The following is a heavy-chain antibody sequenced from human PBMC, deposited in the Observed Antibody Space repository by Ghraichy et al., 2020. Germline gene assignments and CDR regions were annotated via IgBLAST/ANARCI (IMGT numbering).Heavy chain of an antibody. CDR2: IYYSGST. CDR1: GGSISRSSYC. V-gene: IGHV4-39*01. Sequence: SETLSLTCSVSGGSISRSSYCWGWIRQPPGKGLEYIGTIYYSGSTDYNPSLKSRVTISVDTPKNQFSLKLSSVTAADTAVYYCARAPYYYGSSGYYYIDYWGQGTLVTVSS. J-gene: IGHJ4*02. D-gene: IGHD3-22*01. CDR3: ARAPYYYGSSGYYYIDY.